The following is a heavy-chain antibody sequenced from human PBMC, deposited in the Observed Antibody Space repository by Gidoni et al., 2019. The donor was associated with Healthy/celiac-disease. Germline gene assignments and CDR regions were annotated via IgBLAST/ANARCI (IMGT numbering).Heavy chain of an antibody. CDR1: GYTFTSYD. J-gene: IGHJ6*02. D-gene: IGHD6-13*01. Sequence: QVQLVQSGAEVKKPGASVKVSCTASGYTFTSYDINWVRQATGQGLEWMGWMNPNSGNTGYAQKFQGRVTMTRNTSISTAYMELSSLRSEDTAVYYCARAGGAAAGLYYYYYYGMDVWGQGTTVTVSS. CDR3: ARAGGAAAGLYYYYYYGMDV. CDR2: MNPNSGNT. V-gene: IGHV1-8*01.